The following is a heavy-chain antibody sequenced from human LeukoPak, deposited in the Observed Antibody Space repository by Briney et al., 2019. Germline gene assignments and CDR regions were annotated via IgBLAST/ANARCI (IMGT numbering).Heavy chain of an antibody. CDR1: GFTVSSNY. Sequence: GGSLRLSCAASGFTVSSNYMSWVRQAPGKGLEWVSVIYSGGSTYYADSVKGRFTISRDNSKNTLYLQMNSLRAEDTAVYYCAREYSSSSGRSFDYWGQGTLVTVSS. V-gene: IGHV3-53*01. D-gene: IGHD6-6*01. CDR3: AREYSSSSGRSFDY. J-gene: IGHJ4*02. CDR2: IYSGGST.